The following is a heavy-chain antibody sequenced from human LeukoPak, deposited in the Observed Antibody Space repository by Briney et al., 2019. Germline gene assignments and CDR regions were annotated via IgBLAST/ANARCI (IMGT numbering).Heavy chain of an antibody. CDR2: ISSSSSYI. J-gene: IGHJ4*02. CDR1: GFTFSSYS. CDR3: ARDHLGGYCSSTSCYPDY. D-gene: IGHD2-2*01. Sequence: GGSLRLSCAASGFTFSSYSTNWVRQAPGKGLEWVSSISSSSSYIYYADSVKGRFTISRDNAKNSLYLQMNSLRAEDTAVYYCARDHLGGYCSSTSCYPDYWGQGTLVTVSS. V-gene: IGHV3-21*01.